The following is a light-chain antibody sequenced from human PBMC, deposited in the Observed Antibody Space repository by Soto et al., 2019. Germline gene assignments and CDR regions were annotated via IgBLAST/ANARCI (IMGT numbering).Light chain of an antibody. CDR3: QQYNSWPTYT. CDR2: GAS. V-gene: IGKV3-15*01. CDR1: QSVSSN. J-gene: IGKJ2*01. Sequence: EVVMTQSPATVSVSPVERATLSCRASQSVSSNLAWYQQKPVQAPRLLIYGASTRATGTPARFSGSGSGTEFTRTISSLQSEYFAVYYCQQYNSWPTYTLGQGTKLEIK.